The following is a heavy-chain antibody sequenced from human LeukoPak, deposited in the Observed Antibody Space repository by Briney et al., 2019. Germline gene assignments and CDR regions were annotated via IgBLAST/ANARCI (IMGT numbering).Heavy chain of an antibody. CDR3: ARDLGDYVWGSYRYTLY. J-gene: IGHJ4*02. Sequence: GGSLRLSCAASGFTFSSYSMNWVRQAPGKGLEWVSSISSSSSYIYYADSVKGRFTISRDNAKNSLYLQMNSQRAEDTAVYYCARDLGDYVWGSYRYTLYWGQGTLVTVSS. CDR2: ISSSSSYI. CDR1: GFTFSSYS. V-gene: IGHV3-21*01. D-gene: IGHD3-16*02.